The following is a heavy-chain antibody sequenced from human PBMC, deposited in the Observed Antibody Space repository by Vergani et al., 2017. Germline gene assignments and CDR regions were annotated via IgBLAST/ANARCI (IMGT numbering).Heavy chain of an antibody. J-gene: IGHJ4*02. CDR1: GGSISSGGYY. Sequence: QVQLQESGPGLVKPSQTLSLTCTVSGGSISSGGYYWSWIRQHPGKGLEWIGYIYYSGNTYYNPSLKSRVTISVDTSKNQFSLKLSSVTAAGTAVYYCARGGYCSGGSCYSEQYYFDYWGQGTLVTVSS. CDR2: IYYSGNT. V-gene: IGHV4-31*03. CDR3: ARGGYCSGGSCYSEQYYFDY. D-gene: IGHD2-15*01.